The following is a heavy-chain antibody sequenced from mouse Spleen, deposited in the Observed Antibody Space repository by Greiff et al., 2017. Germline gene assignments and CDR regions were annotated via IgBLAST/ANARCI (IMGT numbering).Heavy chain of an antibody. CDR2: FHPYNDDT. J-gene: IGHJ3*01. CDR1: GYTFTTYP. Sequence: VKLVESGAELVKPGASVKMSCKASGYTFTTYPIEWMKQNHGKSLEWIGNFHPYNDDTKYNEKFKGKATLTVEKSSSTVYLELSRLTSDDSAVYYCARKMGNYDWFAYWGQGTLVTVSA. CDR3: ARKMGNYDWFAY. V-gene: IGHV1-47*01. D-gene: IGHD2-1*01.